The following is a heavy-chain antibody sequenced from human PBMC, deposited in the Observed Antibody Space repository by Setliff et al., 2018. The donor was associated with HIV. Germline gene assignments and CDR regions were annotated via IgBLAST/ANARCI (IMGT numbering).Heavy chain of an antibody. Sequence: GGSLRLSCAASGFTFSDYYMSWIRQAPGKGLEWVSSISTSGSPIYYADSVKGRFTISRDNAKNSLYLQMHSLRAEDTAIYYCAKMTPSYYFYMDAWGNGTTVTVSS. CDR1: GFTFSDYY. CDR3: AKMTPSYYFYMDA. J-gene: IGHJ6*03. D-gene: IGHD2-15*01. CDR2: ISTSGSPI. V-gene: IGHV3-11*04.